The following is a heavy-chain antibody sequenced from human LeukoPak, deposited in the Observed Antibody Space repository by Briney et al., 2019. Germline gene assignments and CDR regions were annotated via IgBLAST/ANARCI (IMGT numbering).Heavy chain of an antibody. V-gene: IGHV3-7*01. CDR2: IKQDASEK. D-gene: IGHD5-12*01. Sequence: GGSLRLSCAASGFTFSRYWMSWVRQAPGKGLEWVANIKQDASEKYYVDSVEGRFTISRDSAKNSLYLQMNSLRVEDTAVYYCARGPSGYHNTGGQGTLVTVSS. CDR1: GFTFSRYW. J-gene: IGHJ4*02. CDR3: ARGPSGYHNT.